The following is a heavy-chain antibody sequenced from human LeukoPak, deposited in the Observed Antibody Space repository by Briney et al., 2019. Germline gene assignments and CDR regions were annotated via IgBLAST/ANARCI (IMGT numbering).Heavy chain of an antibody. J-gene: IGHJ4*02. V-gene: IGHV1-69*04. Sequence: RRASVKVSCKASGGTFSSYAISWVRQAPGQGLEWMGRIIPILGIANYAQKFQGRVTITADKSTSTAYMELSSLRSEDTAVYYCARGYVDIVASRVAYIDYWGQGTLVTVSS. CDR3: ARGYVDIVASRVAYIDY. CDR2: IIPILGIA. D-gene: IGHD5-12*01. CDR1: GGTFSSYA.